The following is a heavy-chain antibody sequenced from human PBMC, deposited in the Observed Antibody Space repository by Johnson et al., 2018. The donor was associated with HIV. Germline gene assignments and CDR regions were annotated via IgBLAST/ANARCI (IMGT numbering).Heavy chain of an antibody. J-gene: IGHJ3*02. CDR3: AREMAWEDAFDI. CDR1: GFRFSTSA. D-gene: IGHD5-24*01. Sequence: VQLVESGGGLVQPGGSLGLSCAASGFRFSTSAMTWVRQAPGKGLEWVAVISGSGDQTYYADSVKGRFTISRDNSKNTLYLQMNSLRAEDTAVFYCAREMAWEDAFDIWGQGTMVTVSS. CDR2: ISGSGDQT. V-gene: IGHV3-23*04.